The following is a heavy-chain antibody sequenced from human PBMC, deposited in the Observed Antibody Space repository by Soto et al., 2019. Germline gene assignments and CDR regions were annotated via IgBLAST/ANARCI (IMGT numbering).Heavy chain of an antibody. CDR1: GGSISSSSYY. J-gene: IGHJ6*02. D-gene: IGHD1-26*01. CDR2: IYYSGST. CDR3: AKDRPSGSRPYYYGMDV. Sequence: SETLSLTCTVSGGSISSSSYYWGWIRQPPGKGLEWIGSIYYSGSTYYNPSLKSRVTISVDTSKNQFSLKLSSVTAADTAVYYCAKDRPSGSRPYYYGMDVWGQGTTVT. V-gene: IGHV4-39*02.